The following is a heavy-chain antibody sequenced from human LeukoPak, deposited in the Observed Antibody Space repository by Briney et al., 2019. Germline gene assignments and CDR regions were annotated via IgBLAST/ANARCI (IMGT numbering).Heavy chain of an antibody. CDR2: INHSGST. CDR1: GGSFSGYY. V-gene: IGHV4-34*01. CDR3: ARHRPHTDSNSVADYYFDY. D-gene: IGHD6-19*01. J-gene: IGHJ4*02. Sequence: NPSETLSLTCAVYGGSFSGYYWSWIRQPPGKGLEWIGEINHSGSTNYNPSLKSRVTISVDTSKNQFSLKLSSVTAADTAVYYCARHRPHTDSNSVADYYFDYWGQGTLVTVSS.